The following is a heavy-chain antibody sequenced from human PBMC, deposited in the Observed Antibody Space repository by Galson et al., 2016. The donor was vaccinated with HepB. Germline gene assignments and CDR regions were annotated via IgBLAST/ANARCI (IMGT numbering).Heavy chain of an antibody. V-gene: IGHV3-74*01. J-gene: IGHJ3*02. D-gene: IGHD2/OR15-2a*01. CDR1: GFSFSSYW. CDR3: ATTTFRLDAFDI. Sequence: SLRLSCAASGFSFSSYWMHWVRQAPGKGLVWVSRIKSDGSSTSYADSVKGRFTISRKNAKNTLYLQMNSLIAEDTAVYFCATTTFRLDAFDIWGQGTMVTVSS. CDR2: IKSDGSST.